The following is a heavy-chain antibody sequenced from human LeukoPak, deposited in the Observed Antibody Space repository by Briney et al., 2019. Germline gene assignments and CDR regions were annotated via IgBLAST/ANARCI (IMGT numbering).Heavy chain of an antibody. CDR2: ISGSGDNT. CDR1: GFTFSIYA. CDR3: AKGSYYDSSGSFYFDY. V-gene: IGHV3-23*01. J-gene: IGHJ4*02. D-gene: IGHD3-22*01. Sequence: PGGPLRLSCAASGFTFSIYAMSWVRQAPGKGMEWVSGISGSGDNTYYADSVKGRFTISRDNSKNTLYVQVNSLGTEDTAAYYSAKGSYYDSSGSFYFDYWGQGTLVTVSS.